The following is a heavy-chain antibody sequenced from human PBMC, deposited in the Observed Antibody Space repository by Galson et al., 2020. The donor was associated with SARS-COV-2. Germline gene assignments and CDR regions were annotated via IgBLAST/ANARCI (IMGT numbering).Heavy chain of an antibody. D-gene: IGHD3-3*01. CDR2: IDWDDDK. CDR1: GFSLSTSGMC. CDR3: ARIRLEWLLSGYYYYYGMDV. V-gene: IGHV2-70*01. J-gene: IGHJ6*02. Sequence: SGPTLVKPTQTLTLTCTFSGFSLSTSGMCVSWIRQPPGKALEWLAPIDWDDDKYYSTSLKTRLTISKDTSKNQVVLTMTNMDPVDTATYYCARIRLEWLLSGYYYYYGMDVWGQGTTVTVSS.